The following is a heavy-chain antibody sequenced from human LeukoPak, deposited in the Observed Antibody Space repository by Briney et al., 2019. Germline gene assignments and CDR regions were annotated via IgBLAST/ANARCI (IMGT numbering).Heavy chain of an antibody. CDR1: GGSISSSSYY. Sequence: PSETLSLTCTVSGGSISSSSYYWGWIRQPPGKGLEWIGSIYYSGSTYYNPSLKSRVTISVDTSKNQFSLKLSSVTAADTAVYYCARRQYYDILTGQKLAHFDYWGQGTLVTVSS. CDR3: ARRQYYDILTGQKLAHFDY. J-gene: IGHJ4*02. D-gene: IGHD3-9*01. V-gene: IGHV4-39*01. CDR2: IYYSGST.